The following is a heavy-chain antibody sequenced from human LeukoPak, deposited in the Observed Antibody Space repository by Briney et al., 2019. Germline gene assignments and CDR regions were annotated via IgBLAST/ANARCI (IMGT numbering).Heavy chain of an antibody. CDR1: GFTFSSYG. CDR2: IRYDGSNK. J-gene: IGHJ4*02. Sequence: GGSLRLSCAASGFTFSSYGMHWVRQAPGKGLEWVASIRYDGSNKYYADSVKGRFTISRDNSKNTLYLQMNSLRAEDTAVYYCAKDLTRGYFDWLTSRFDYWGQGTLVTVSS. V-gene: IGHV3-30*02. CDR3: AKDLTRGYFDWLTSRFDY. D-gene: IGHD3-9*01.